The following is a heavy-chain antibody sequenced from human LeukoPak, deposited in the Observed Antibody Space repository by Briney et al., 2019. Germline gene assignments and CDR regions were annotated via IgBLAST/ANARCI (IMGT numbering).Heavy chain of an antibody. D-gene: IGHD2-15*01. J-gene: IGHJ5*02. Sequence: SVKVSCKASGGTFSSYAISWVRQAPGQGLEWMGGIIPIFGTANYAQKFQGRVTITADETTSTAYMELSSLRSEDTAVYYCARNIVVVVAASLSPFDPWGQGTLVTVSS. CDR1: GGTFSSYA. CDR2: IIPIFGTA. V-gene: IGHV1-69*13. CDR3: ARNIVVVVAASLSPFDP.